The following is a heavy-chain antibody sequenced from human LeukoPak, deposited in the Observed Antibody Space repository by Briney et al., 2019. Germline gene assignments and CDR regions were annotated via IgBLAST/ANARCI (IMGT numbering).Heavy chain of an antibody. V-gene: IGHV3-20*04. D-gene: IGHD1-26*01. CDR1: GFTLDDHG. Sequence: GGSLRLSCAAPGFTLDDHGMSWVRQAPGKGLESVSGINWNGDGTGYADSVKGRFTISRDNAKNSLYLQMNSLRAEDTAFYCARLGGPDYYFYYYMDVWGKGTTVTVSS. CDR2: INWNGDGT. J-gene: IGHJ6*03. CDR3: ARLGGPDYYFYYYMDV.